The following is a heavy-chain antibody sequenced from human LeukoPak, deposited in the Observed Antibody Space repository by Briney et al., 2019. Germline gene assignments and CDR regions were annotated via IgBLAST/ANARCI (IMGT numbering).Heavy chain of an antibody. Sequence: SETLSLTCTVSGGSISGTSYYWGWIPQPPGKGPEWIGSIHYSGRTYYKPSLKSRVTISVDTSKNQFSLKLTSVTSADTAVYYCARPPGFSTSFWDWGQGTLVTVSS. V-gene: IGHV4-39*01. D-gene: IGHD2-2*01. CDR1: GGSISGTSYY. J-gene: IGHJ4*02. CDR2: IHYSGRT. CDR3: ARPPGFSTSFWD.